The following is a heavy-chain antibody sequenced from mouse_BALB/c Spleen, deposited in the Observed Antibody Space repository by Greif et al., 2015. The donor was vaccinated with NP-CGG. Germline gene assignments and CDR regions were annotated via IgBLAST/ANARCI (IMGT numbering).Heavy chain of an antibody. CDR1: GFAFSSYD. J-gene: IGHJ4*01. V-gene: IGHV5-12-1*01. CDR2: ISSGGGST. CDR3: ARHYGYDDYYAMDY. D-gene: IGHD2-2*01. Sequence: EVKLMESGGGLVKPGGSLKLSCAASGFAFSSYDMSWVRQTPEKRLEWVAYISSGGGSTYYPDTVKGRFTISRDNAKNTLYLQMSSLKSEDTAMYYCARHYGYDDYYAMDYWGQGTSVTVSS.